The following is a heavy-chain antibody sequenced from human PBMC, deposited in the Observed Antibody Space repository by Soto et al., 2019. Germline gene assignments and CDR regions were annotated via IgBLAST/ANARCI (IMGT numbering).Heavy chain of an antibody. CDR1: DGYIRGSSYH. V-gene: IGHV4-39*01. CDR3: PRSSAAMANFEDAFDI. J-gene: IGHJ3*02. CDR2: IYYSGRT. D-gene: IGHD2-2*01. Sequence: PSVTLCLRCTVADGYIRGSSYHWGWIRQPPGKGLEWIGGIYYSGRTYYNPSIKSRDSISVDTSKDQFSLKLSSVTAADTAVYYCPRSSAAMANFEDAFDISGQGTRVTGSS.